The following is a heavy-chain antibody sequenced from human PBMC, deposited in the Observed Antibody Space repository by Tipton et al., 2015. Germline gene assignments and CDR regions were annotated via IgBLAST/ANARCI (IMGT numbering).Heavy chain of an antibody. J-gene: IGHJ6*02. CDR3: ARTSGGSYALDL. D-gene: IGHD3-10*01. V-gene: IGHV1-69*05. CDR1: GGTFSSYA. Sequence: QSGAEVKKPGSSVKVSCKASGGTFSSYAISWVRQAPGQGLEWMGGIIPIFDTADYAQKFQGRFTMTRNTSISTAYMELSSLRSEDTAVYYCARTSGGSYALDLWGQGTTVTVSS. CDR2: IIPIFDTA.